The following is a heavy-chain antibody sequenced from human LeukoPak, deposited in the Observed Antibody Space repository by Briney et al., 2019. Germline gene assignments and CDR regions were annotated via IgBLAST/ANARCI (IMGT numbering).Heavy chain of an antibody. Sequence: QTGGSLRLSCAASGFTFSSYAVSWVRQAPGKGLEWVSGISGSGGSTYYADSVKGRFTISRDNSKNTLYLQMNSLRADDTAVYYCAKDLEWLFNNWFDPWGQGTLVTVSS. CDR3: AKDLEWLFNNWFDP. J-gene: IGHJ5*02. CDR2: ISGSGGST. D-gene: IGHD3-3*01. V-gene: IGHV3-23*01. CDR1: GFTFSSYA.